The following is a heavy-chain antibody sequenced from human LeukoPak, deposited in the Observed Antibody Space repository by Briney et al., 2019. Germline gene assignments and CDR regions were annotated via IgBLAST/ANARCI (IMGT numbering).Heavy chain of an antibody. J-gene: IGHJ4*02. CDR1: GFSLSTSGVG. CDR2: TYWNDDK. CDR3: AHEPGPDYYDSSGYPTTGYFDY. Sequence: SGPTLVKPTQTLTLTCTFSGFSLSTSGVGVGWIRQPPGKALEWLALTYWNDDKRYSPSLKSRLTITKDTSKNQVVLTMTNMDPVDTATYYCAHEPGPDYYDSSGYPTTGYFDYWGQGTLVTVSS. V-gene: IGHV2-5*01. D-gene: IGHD3-22*01.